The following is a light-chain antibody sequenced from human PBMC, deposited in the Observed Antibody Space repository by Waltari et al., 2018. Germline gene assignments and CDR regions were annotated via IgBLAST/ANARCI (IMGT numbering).Light chain of an antibody. J-gene: IGKJ2*01. V-gene: IGKV3-15*01. Sequence: EIVMTQSPATLSVSPGERAILSCRASQTVSSTLAWYQQKPGQAPRLLIYGASTRATGIPARFSGSGSGTDFTLTISSLQSEDFAVYYCKQCNNWPYTFGQGNRLEIK. CDR1: QTVSST. CDR2: GAS. CDR3: KQCNNWPYT.